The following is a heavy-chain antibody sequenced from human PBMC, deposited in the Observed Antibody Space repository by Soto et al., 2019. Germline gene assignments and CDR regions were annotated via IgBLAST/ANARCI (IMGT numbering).Heavy chain of an antibody. CDR2: ISGSGGST. J-gene: IGHJ4*02. CDR1: GLSFSSYA. CDR3: AKDFSRYYYDSSGYFPY. Sequence: PGGSLRLSCAASGLSFSSYAMSWVRQAPGKGLEWVSAISGSGGSTYYADSVKGRFTISRDNSKNALYLQMNSLRAEDTAVYYCAKDFSRYYYDSSGYFPYWGQGTLVTVSS. D-gene: IGHD3-22*01. V-gene: IGHV3-23*01.